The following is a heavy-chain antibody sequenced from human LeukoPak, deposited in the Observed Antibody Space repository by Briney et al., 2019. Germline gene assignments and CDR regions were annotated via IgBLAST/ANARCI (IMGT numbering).Heavy chain of an antibody. V-gene: IGHV3-33*08. CDR2: IRYDGSNK. D-gene: IGHD3-10*01. CDR3: VRSTPRSFGEKVYFDY. J-gene: IGHJ4*02. CDR1: GFTFSHYS. Sequence: GRSLRLSCVASGFTFSHYSLHWVRQAPGKGLEWVAFIRYDGSNKYYADSVKGRFTVSRDNSKNTLYLQMNSLRAEDTAVYYCVRSTPRSFGEKVYFDYWGQGTLVTVSS.